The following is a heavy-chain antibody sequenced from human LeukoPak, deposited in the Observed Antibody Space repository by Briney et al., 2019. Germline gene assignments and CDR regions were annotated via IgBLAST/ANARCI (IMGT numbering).Heavy chain of an antibody. CDR2: ISGSGGST. Sequence: PGGSLRLSCAASGFTFSSYAMSWVRQAPGKGLEWVSAISGSGGSTYYADSVKGRFTISRDNSKNTLYLQMNSLRAEDTAVYYCAKDQGYSSRYPQFTEFDYWGQGTLVTVSS. J-gene: IGHJ4*02. CDR1: GFTFSSYA. CDR3: AKDQGYSSRYPQFTEFDY. V-gene: IGHV3-23*01. D-gene: IGHD6-13*01.